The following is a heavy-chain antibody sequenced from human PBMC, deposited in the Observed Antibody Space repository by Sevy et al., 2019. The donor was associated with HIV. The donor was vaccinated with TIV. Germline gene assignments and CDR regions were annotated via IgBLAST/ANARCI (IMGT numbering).Heavy chain of an antibody. V-gene: IGHV4-59*08. J-gene: IGHJ3*02. CDR3: ARQNDFAI. CDR2: VYYIGGT. Sequence: SETQSLTCTVSGGSINSDHWNWIRQPPGKGLEWIGYVYYIGGTNYNPSLKNRVTISVDRTKNQFSLKLTSVTAADTAEYYCARQNDFAIWGQGTMVTVSS. CDR1: GGSINSDH.